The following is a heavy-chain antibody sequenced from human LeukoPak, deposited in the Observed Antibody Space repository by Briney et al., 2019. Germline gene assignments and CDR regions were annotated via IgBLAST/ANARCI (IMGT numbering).Heavy chain of an antibody. CDR2: INHSGST. D-gene: IGHD2-2*01. J-gene: IGHJ5*02. CDR1: GGSFSGYY. V-gene: IGHV4-34*01. CDR3: ARGGVPGAGNWFDP. Sequence: SETLSLTCAVYGGSFSGYYWSWIRQPPGKGLEWIGEINHSGSTNYNPSLKSRVTISVDTSKNQFSLKLSSVTAADTAVYYCARGGVPGAGNWFDPWGQGTLVTVSS.